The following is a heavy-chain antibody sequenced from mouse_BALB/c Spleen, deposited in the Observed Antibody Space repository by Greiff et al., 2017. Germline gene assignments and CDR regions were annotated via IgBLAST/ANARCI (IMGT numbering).Heavy chain of an antibody. CDR1: GFTFSDYY. CDR3: ARDLDYRYDGDYFDY. CDR2: ISDGGSYT. D-gene: IGHD2-14*01. J-gene: IGHJ2*01. Sequence: EVMLVESGGGLVKPGGSLKLSCAASGFTFSDYYMYWVRQTPEKRLEWVATISDGGSYTYYPDSVKGRFTISRDNAKNNLYLQMSSLKSEDTAMYYCARDLDYRYDGDYFDYWGQGTTLTVSS. V-gene: IGHV5-4*02.